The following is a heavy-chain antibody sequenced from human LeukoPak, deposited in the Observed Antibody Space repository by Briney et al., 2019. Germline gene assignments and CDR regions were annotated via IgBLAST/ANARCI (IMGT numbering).Heavy chain of an antibody. CDR2: IYYSGST. D-gene: IGHD6-19*01. V-gene: IGHV4-59*01. CDR1: GGSISSYY. CDR3: ASSVGWPLFDY. J-gene: IGHJ4*02. Sequence: SETLSLTCTVSGGSISSYYWSWIRQPPGKGLEWIGYIYYSGSTNYNPSLKSRVTISVDTSKNQFSLKLSSVTAADTAVYYCASSVGWPLFDYWGQGTLVTVSS.